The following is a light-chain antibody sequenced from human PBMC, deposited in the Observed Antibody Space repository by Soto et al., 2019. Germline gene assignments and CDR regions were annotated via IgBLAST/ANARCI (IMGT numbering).Light chain of an antibody. CDR2: KAS. CDR1: QALSNY. CDR3: QQSYSTGVT. V-gene: IGKV1-39*01. J-gene: IGKJ3*01. Sequence: VQMTQSPSSRSPSVADRVTITCQTSQALSNYLAWYQQKPGKAPKLLIYKASSLESGVPSRFSGSGSGTEFTLTISSLQPEDFATYYCQQSYSTGVTFGPGTKVDIK.